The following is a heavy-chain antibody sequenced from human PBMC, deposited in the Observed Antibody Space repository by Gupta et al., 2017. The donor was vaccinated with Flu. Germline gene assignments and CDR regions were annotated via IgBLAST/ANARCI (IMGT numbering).Heavy chain of an antibody. CDR2: IYNTGKT. J-gene: IGHJ4*02. CDR3: ASGPKFAEYVLL. V-gene: IGHV4-31*03. Sequence: QVQLQESGPGLVKPSQTLSLTCTVSGDSMSGDAYFWSWIRQHPVKGLEWIGYIYNTGKTYYNPSLGNRTSISIDTSKNHFSLNLTSVSAADSAVYFCASGPKFAEYVLLWGRGALVTVSS. CDR1: GDSMSGDAYF. D-gene: IGHD3-10*02.